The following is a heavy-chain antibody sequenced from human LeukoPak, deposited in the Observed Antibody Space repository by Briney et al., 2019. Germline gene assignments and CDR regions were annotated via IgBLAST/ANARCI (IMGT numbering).Heavy chain of an antibody. D-gene: IGHD3-3*01. V-gene: IGHV3-30*02. CDR3: AKTPSGAYDFWNGYFDY. CDR2: IRYDGSNK. J-gene: IGHJ4*02. Sequence: GGSLRLSCAASGFTFSSYGMHWVRQAPGKGLEWVAFIRYDGSNKYYADSVKGRFTISRDNSKNTLYLQMNSLRAEDTAVYYCAKTPSGAYDFWNGYFDYWGQGTLVTVSS. CDR1: GFTFSSYG.